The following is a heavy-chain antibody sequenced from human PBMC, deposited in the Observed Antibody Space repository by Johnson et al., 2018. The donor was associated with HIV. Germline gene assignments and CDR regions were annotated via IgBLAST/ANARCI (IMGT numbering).Heavy chain of an antibody. CDR1: GFTFSSYG. D-gene: IGHD3-16*02. CDR3: ARDYRGRTVDAFDV. V-gene: IGHV3-30*03. CDR2: ISYDGSNK. J-gene: IGHJ3*01. Sequence: QVQLVESGGGVVQPGRSLRLSCAASGFTFSSYGMHWVRQAPGKGLEWVAVISYDGSNKYYADSVKGRFTISRDNSKNMLDLQMNSLRAGDAAVYYCARDYRGRTVDAFDVWGQGTLVIVSS.